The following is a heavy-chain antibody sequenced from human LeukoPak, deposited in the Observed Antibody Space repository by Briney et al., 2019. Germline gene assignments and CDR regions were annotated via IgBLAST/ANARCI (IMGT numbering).Heavy chain of an antibody. D-gene: IGHD2-2*01. J-gene: IGHJ3*02. CDR2: ISPYDGDT. V-gene: IGHV1-18*04. CDR1: GYTFTTNG. Sequence: ASVKVSCKASGYTFTTNGVSWVRQAPGQGLEWLAWISPYDGDTNYTPDLRGRVTLSTDTSTSTAYMELTSLRSDDTAVYYCARLRGGIYSSRDAFDIWGQGTMVTVSS. CDR3: ARLRGGIYSSRDAFDI.